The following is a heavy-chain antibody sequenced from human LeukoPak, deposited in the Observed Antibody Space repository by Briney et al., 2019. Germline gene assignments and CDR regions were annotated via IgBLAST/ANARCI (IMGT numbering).Heavy chain of an antibody. D-gene: IGHD5-12*01. Sequence: SETLSLTCTISGYSISSGYYWGWIRQPPGKGLEWIGSIYHSGSTYYNPSLKSRVTISVDTSKNQFSLKLSSVTAADTAVYYCARNRGGPSLMATIIWGFNYWGQGTLVTVSS. J-gene: IGHJ4*02. V-gene: IGHV4-38-2*02. CDR3: ARNRGGPSLMATIIWGFNY. CDR2: IYHSGST. CDR1: GYSISSGYY.